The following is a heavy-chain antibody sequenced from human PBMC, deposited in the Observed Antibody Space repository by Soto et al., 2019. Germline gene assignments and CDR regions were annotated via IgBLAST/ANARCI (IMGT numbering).Heavy chain of an antibody. V-gene: IGHV4-39*01. D-gene: IGHD2-15*01. Sequence: SETLCLTCTFSGVSLRVNSCSWGWIRPPPGKGLEWIGSIYYSGSTYYNPSLKSRVTISVDTSKNQFSLKLSSVTAADTAVYYCATLTCSGGSCYSFDYWGQGTLVTVSS. CDR3: ATLTCSGGSCYSFDY. J-gene: IGHJ4*02. CDR2: IYYSGST. CDR1: GVSLRVNSCS.